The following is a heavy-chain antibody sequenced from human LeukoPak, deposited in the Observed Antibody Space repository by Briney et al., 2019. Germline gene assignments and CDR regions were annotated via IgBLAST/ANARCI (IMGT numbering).Heavy chain of an antibody. D-gene: IGHD2-2*01. CDR1: GFTFSSYW. CDR2: IKQDGSEK. V-gene: IGHV3-7*03. CDR3: ARDGPREYQLLYYFDY. J-gene: IGHJ4*02. Sequence: GGSLRLFCAASGFTFSSYWMSWVRQAPGKGLEWVANIKQDGSEKYYVDSVKGRFTISRDNAKNSLYLQMNSLRAEDTAVYYCARDGPREYQLLYYFDYWGQGTLVTVSS.